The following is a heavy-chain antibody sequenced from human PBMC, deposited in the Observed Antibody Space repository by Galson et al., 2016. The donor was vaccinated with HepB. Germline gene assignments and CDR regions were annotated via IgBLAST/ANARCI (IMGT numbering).Heavy chain of an antibody. J-gene: IGHJ6*02. Sequence: LSLSCAASGFTFDDYAMHWVRQGPGKGLEWVSGISWNSFRRDYGDSVKGRSIISRDNRKKSLYLQMNSLRVEDTALYYCAKDFLGGIAAEDYYSGMDVWGQGTTVTVSS. V-gene: IGHV3-9*01. CDR3: AKDFLGGIAAEDYYSGMDV. CDR1: GFTFDDYA. CDR2: ISWNSFRR. D-gene: IGHD6-13*01.